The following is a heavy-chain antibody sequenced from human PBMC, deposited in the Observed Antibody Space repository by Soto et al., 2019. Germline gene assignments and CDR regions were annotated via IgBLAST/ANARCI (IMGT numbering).Heavy chain of an antibody. V-gene: IGHV4-31*03. CDR2: IYYSGST. CDR1: GGSISSGGYY. D-gene: IGHD3-10*01. CDR3: ARSLWFGELFQSFDY. Sequence: PSETLSLTCTVSGGSISSGGYYWSWIRQHPGKGLEWIGYIYYSGSTYYNPSLKSRVTISVDTSKNQFSLKLSSVTAADTAVYYCARSLWFGELFQSFDYWGQGTLVTVSS. J-gene: IGHJ4*02.